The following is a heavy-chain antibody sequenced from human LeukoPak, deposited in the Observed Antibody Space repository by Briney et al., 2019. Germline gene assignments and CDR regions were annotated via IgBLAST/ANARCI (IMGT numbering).Heavy chain of an antibody. D-gene: IGHD2-15*01. CDR2: INHSGST. Sequence: SETLSLTCAVYGGSFSGYYWSWIRQPPGKGLEWIGEINHSGSTNYNPSLESRVTISVDTSKNQFSLKLSSVTAADTAVYYCARDASVVDRYYFDYWGQGTLVTVSS. CDR3: ARDASVVDRYYFDY. V-gene: IGHV4-34*01. CDR1: GGSFSGYY. J-gene: IGHJ4*02.